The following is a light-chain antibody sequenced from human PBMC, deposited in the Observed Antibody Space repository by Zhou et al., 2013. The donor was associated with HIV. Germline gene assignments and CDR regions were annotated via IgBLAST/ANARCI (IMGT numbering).Light chain of an antibody. CDR2: GAS. CDR3: LQDYIYPRT. V-gene: IGKV1-6*01. Sequence: AIQLTQSPSSLSASVGDRVTISCRASQGISSALAWYQQKPGKAPELLIYGASTLQSGVPSRFSGSGSGTDFTLTISRLQPEDFASYYCLQDYIYPRTFGQGTKVQFK. J-gene: IGKJ1*01. CDR1: QGISSA.